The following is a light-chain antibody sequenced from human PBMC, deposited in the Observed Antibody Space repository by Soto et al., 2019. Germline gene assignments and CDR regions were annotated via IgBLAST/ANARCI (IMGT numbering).Light chain of an antibody. J-gene: IGLJ1*01. CDR2: DVS. V-gene: IGLV2-11*01. CDR1: SSDVGGYNY. Sequence: QSVLTQPRSVSGSPGQSVTISCTGTSSDVGGYNYVSWYQHHPGKAPKVMIYDVSKRPSGVPGRFSGSKSGNTASLTISGLQSEDEADYYCCSFAGNYIYVFGTGTNVTVL. CDR3: CSFAGNYIYV.